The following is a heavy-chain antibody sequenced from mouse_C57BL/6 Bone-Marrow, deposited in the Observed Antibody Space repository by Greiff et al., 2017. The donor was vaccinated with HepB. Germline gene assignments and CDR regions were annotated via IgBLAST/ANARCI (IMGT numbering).Heavy chain of an antibody. V-gene: IGHV1-19*01. J-gene: IGHJ1*03. CDR3: AREGVITTVVATDWYFDV. D-gene: IGHD1-1*01. CDR1: GYTFTDYY. Sequence: EVQRVESGPVLVKPGASVKMSCKASGYTFTDYYMNWVKQSHGKSLEWIGVINPYNGGTSYNQKFKGKATLTVDKSSSTAYMELNSLTSEDSAVYYCAREGVITTVVATDWYFDVWGTGTTVTVSS. CDR2: INPYNGGT.